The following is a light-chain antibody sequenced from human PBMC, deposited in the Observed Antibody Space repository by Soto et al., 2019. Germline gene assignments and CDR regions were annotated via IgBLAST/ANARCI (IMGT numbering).Light chain of an antibody. V-gene: IGLV1-44*01. CDR2: LNN. Sequence: QSVLTQPPSASGTPGQRVTISCSGSTSIIGTQTVNWYQHLPGTAPKLLIFLNNRRPSGVPDRFSGSKSGTSASLAISGLQSEDEADYFCAAWDASLKGFVFGTGTKVTVL. CDR1: TSIIGTQT. CDR3: AAWDASLKGFV. J-gene: IGLJ1*01.